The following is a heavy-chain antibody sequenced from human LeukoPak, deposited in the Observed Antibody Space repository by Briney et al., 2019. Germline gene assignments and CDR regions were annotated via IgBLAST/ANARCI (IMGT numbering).Heavy chain of an antibody. Sequence: ASVKVSCKASGYTFTSYAMHWVRQAPGQRLEWMGWINAGNGNTKYSQKFQGRVTMTRDTSISTAYMELSRLRSDDTAVYYCARGHCSSTSCYTGNDYWGQGTLVTVSP. CDR2: INAGNGNT. J-gene: IGHJ4*02. CDR3: ARGHCSSTSCYTGNDY. CDR1: GYTFTSYA. V-gene: IGHV1-3*01. D-gene: IGHD2-2*02.